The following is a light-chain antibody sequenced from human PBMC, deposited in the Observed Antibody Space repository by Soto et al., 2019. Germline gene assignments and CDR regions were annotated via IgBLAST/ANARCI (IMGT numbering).Light chain of an antibody. CDR2: SAS. Sequence: EAVLTQSPGTLSLSPGEGATLSCGASQSLTNRYLAWYQQQPGQAPRLLIYSASIRAAGIPDRFSGSGSGTDFTLTISRLEPEDFAVYYCQQYGGSLTFGGGTKV. CDR3: QQYGGSLT. CDR1: QSLTNRY. J-gene: IGKJ4*01. V-gene: IGKV3-20*01.